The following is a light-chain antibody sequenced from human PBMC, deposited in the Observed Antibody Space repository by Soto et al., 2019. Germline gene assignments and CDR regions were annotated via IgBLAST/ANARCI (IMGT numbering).Light chain of an antibody. CDR2: GAA. CDR3: QQYISWT. Sequence: IVMTQSPATLSVSTGQRATLSCRASQSVSSDLAWYQQKPGQAPRLLIYGAAIRATGIPARFSGSGSATDFSLTISSLQSEDFAVYYCQQYISWTFGQGTKVDIK. J-gene: IGKJ1*01. V-gene: IGKV3-15*01. CDR1: QSVSSD.